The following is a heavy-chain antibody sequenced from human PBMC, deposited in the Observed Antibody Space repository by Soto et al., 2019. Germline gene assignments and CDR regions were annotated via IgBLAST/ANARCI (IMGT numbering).Heavy chain of an antibody. J-gene: IGHJ4*02. CDR2: ISYDGSNK. Sequence: QVQLVESGGGVVQPGRSLRLSCAASGFTFSSYGMHWVRQAPGKGLEWVAVISYDGSNKYYADSVKGRFTISRDNSKNTLYLQMNSLRAEDTAVYYCAKDRSRWYSSGWTVDYWGQGTLVTVSS. CDR3: AKDRSRWYSSGWTVDY. D-gene: IGHD6-19*01. V-gene: IGHV3-30*18. CDR1: GFTFSSYG.